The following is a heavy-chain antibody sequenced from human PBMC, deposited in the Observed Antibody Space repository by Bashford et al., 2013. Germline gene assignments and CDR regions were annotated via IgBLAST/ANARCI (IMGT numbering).Heavy chain of an antibody. V-gene: IGHV4-4*02. CDR1: GDSIDRSNW. CDR2: VYHSGTT. J-gene: IGHJ4*02. D-gene: IGHD2-15*01. Sequence: SETLSLTCGVSGDSIDRSNWWSWVRQPPGQGLEWIGEVYHSGTTNYNPSLKSRVTISVDKSKNQFSLTLTSVNAADTAVYFCARDRTRRWFYYWGQGTLVTVSS. CDR3: ARDRTRRWFYY.